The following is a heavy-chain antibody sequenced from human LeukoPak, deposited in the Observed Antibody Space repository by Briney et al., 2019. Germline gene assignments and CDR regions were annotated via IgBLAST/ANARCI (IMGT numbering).Heavy chain of an antibody. D-gene: IGHD6-13*01. CDR3: ARNIAAAGTESYYYGMDV. CDR2: NSGGSS. J-gene: IGHJ6*02. Sequence: GGSLRLSCAASGFTFSTYGVYWVRQAPGKGLEWVSSNSGGSSYYADSVKGRFTISRDNSKNTLYLQMNSLRAEDTAVYYCARNIAAAGTESYYYGMDVWGQGTTVTVSS. V-gene: IGHV3-23*01. CDR1: GFTFSTYG.